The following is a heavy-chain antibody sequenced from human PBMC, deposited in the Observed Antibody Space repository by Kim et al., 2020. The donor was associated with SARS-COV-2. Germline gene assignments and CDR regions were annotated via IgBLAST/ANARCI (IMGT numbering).Heavy chain of an antibody. Sequence: ASVKVSCKASGYTFTSYVISWVRQAPGQGLEWMGWISGYNGNTNYAQKFQGIVTMTTDTSTSTAYMDLRSLRSDDTAVYYCARAHAGYSSSWYTVNWFDPWGQGTLVTVSS. D-gene: IGHD6-13*01. CDR3: ARAHAGYSSSWYTVNWFDP. CDR2: ISGYNGNT. V-gene: IGHV1-18*01. J-gene: IGHJ5*02. CDR1: GYTFTSYV.